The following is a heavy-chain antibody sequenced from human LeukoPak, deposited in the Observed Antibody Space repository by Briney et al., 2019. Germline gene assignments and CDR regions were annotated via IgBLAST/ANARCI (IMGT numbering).Heavy chain of an antibody. J-gene: IGHJ5*02. Sequence: EASVKVSCKVSGYTLTELSMHWVRQAPGKGLEWMGGFDPEGGETIYAQKFQGRVTMTEDTSTDTAYMELSSLRSEDTAVYYCATTLTGTDNWFDPWGQGTLVTVSS. D-gene: IGHD1-20*01. CDR2: FDPEGGET. CDR1: GYTLTELS. V-gene: IGHV1-24*01. CDR3: ATTLTGTDNWFDP.